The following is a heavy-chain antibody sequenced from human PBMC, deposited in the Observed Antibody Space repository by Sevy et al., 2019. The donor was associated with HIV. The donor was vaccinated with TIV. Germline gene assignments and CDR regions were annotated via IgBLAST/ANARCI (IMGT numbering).Heavy chain of an antibody. D-gene: IGHD6-19*01. CDR3: ARESGSDWYLDF. Sequence: GGSLRLSCSASGFTFSSYALYWVRQAPGKKMEYVSVISTNGNSAYYGDSVKGRFTISRDNSKNTVYLHMNSLRVDDTAVYYCARESGSDWYLDFWGQGTLVTVSS. V-gene: IGHV3-64*04. CDR2: ISTNGNSA. J-gene: IGHJ4*02. CDR1: GFTFSSYA.